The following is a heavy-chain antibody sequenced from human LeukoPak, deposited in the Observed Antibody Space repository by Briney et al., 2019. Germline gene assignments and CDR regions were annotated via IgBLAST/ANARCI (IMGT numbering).Heavy chain of an antibody. D-gene: IGHD6-19*01. V-gene: IGHV3-53*01. Sequence: GGSLRLSCAASGFTVSSNYMSWVRQAPGKGLEWVSVIYSGGSTYYADSVKGRFTISRDNPKNTLYLQMNSLRAEDTAVYYCARVPIAVAGTYYYYGMDVWGQGTTVTVSS. CDR3: ARVPIAVAGTYYYYGMDV. J-gene: IGHJ6*02. CDR2: IYSGGST. CDR1: GFTVSSNY.